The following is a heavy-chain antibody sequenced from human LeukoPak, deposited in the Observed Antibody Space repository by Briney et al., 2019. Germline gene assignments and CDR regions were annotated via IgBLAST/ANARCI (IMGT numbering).Heavy chain of an antibody. Sequence: TGGSLRLSCAASGFTFGSYGMSWVRQAPGKGLEWVSAISGSGGSTYYADSVKGRFTTSRDNSKNTLYLQMNSLRAEDTAVYYCAKVLRFLEWLSPGYFDYWGQGTLVTVSS. CDR2: ISGSGGST. D-gene: IGHD3-3*01. CDR1: GFTFGSYG. J-gene: IGHJ4*02. CDR3: AKVLRFLEWLSPGYFDY. V-gene: IGHV3-23*01.